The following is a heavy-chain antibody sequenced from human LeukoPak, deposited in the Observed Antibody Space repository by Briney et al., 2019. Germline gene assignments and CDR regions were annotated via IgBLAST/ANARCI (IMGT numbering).Heavy chain of an antibody. D-gene: IGHD5-18*01. CDR1: GYTFTSYD. V-gene: IGHV1-69*13. CDR3: ARQIQLYFDY. Sequence: ASVKVSCKASGYTFTSYDINWVRQATGQGLEWMGGIIPIFGTANYAQKFRGRVTITADESTSTAYMELSSLRSEDTAVYYCARQIQLYFDYWGQGTLVTVSS. CDR2: IIPIFGTA. J-gene: IGHJ4*02.